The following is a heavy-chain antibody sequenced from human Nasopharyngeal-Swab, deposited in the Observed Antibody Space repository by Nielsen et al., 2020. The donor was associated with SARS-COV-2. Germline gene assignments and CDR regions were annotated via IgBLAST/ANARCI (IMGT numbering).Heavy chain of an antibody. CDR1: GFTFSTYW. CDR3: ARDLGYVSPGGYFYYQGMDV. V-gene: IGHV3-7*01. Sequence: GESLKISCAASGFTFSTYWMSWVRQAPGSGLEWVANIKQDGRETYYVGSVRGRFTISRDNADNSLYLQMNSLRAEDTALYYCARDLGYVSPGGYFYYQGMDVWGPGTTVTVSS. J-gene: IGHJ6*02. D-gene: IGHD6-13*01. CDR2: IKQDGRET.